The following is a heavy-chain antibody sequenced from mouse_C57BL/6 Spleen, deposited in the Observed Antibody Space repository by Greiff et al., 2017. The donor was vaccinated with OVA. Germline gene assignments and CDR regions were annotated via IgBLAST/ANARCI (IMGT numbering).Heavy chain of an antibody. CDR2: INPSNGGT. J-gene: IGHJ1*03. CDR3: GRRMDGYYWYFDV. D-gene: IGHD2-3*01. Sequence: VKLVESGTELVKPGASVKLSCKASGYTFTSYWMHWVKQRPGQGLEWIGNINPSNGGTNYNEKFKSKATLTVDKSSSTAYMQRSSLTSEDSAVYYCGRRMDGYYWYFDVWGTGTTVTVSS. V-gene: IGHV1-53*01. CDR1: GYTFTSYW.